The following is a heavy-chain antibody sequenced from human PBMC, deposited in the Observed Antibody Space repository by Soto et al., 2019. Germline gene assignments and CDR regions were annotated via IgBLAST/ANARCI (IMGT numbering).Heavy chain of an antibody. J-gene: IGHJ4*02. V-gene: IGHV4-59*08. CDR3: ARHYGSGLDY. Sequence: QVQLQESGPGLVKPSETLSLTCTVSGGSISSYYWSWIRQPPGKGLEWIGYISFSGSTNYNPSLNSRVPMSVDTSKNQCARKLSSVTAADAAVYYCARHYGSGLDYWGQGTLVTVSS. CDR2: ISFSGST. D-gene: IGHD3-10*01. CDR1: GGSISSYY.